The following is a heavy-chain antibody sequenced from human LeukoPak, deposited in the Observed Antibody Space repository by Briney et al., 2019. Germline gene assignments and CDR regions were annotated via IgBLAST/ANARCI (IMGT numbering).Heavy chain of an antibody. Sequence: GGSLRLSCAASGFTFTIFGLNWVRQAPGKVPEWVSYIDARSGITYYADSVQGRFTISRDNAQESVFLQMNSLRADDTAVYYCARPGEERSPVLRYFDWLPDYYYYMDVWGKGTTVTVSS. V-gene: IGHV3-48*01. CDR1: GFTFTIFG. D-gene: IGHD3-9*01. CDR3: ARPGEERSPVLRYFDWLPDYYYYMDV. J-gene: IGHJ6*03. CDR2: IDARSGIT.